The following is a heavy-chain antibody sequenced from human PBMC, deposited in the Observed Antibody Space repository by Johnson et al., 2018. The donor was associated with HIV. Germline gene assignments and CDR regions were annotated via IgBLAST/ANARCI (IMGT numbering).Heavy chain of an antibody. CDR1: GFTFSSYA. CDR2: ISYDGSNK. CDR3: AKEIRGSRDCYNRDDGFDI. Sequence: QVQLVESGGGVVQPGRSMRLSCAASGFTFSSYAMHWVRQAPGKGLEWVAVISYDGSNKYYADSVKGRFTISRDNSKNTLYLQLNSLRAEDTAVYYCAKEIRGSRDCYNRDDGFDIWGQGTMVTVSS. J-gene: IGHJ3*02. D-gene: IGHD5-24*01. V-gene: IGHV3-30-3*01.